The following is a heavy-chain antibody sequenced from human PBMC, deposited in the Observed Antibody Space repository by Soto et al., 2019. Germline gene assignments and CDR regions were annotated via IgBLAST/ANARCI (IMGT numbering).Heavy chain of an antibody. CDR2: INHSGST. CDR3: ARAYQLLWGGWSDP. V-gene: IGHV4-34*01. CDR1: GGSFSGYY. D-gene: IGHD2-2*01. J-gene: IGHJ5*02. Sequence: QVQLQQWGAGLLKPSETLSLTSAVYGGSFSGYYWSWIRQPPGKGLEWIGEINHSGSTNYNPSLKSRVAFAVDTSKNQFSLELRSVTAADTAVYYCARAYQLLWGGWSDPWGQGTMVIVSS.